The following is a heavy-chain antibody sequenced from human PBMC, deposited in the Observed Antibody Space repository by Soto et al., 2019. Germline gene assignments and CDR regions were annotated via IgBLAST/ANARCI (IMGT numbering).Heavy chain of an antibody. CDR2: INGYTGNT. CDR1: GYTFTSYG. J-gene: IGHJ6*02. Sequence: VKVSCKASGYTFTSYGLSWVRQAPGQGLEWMGWINGYTGNTNYAQKFQGRVTMTTDTSTNTAYLDLWTLISDDTAVYYCARSWVTGKGGIDVWGQGTTVTVS. CDR3: ARSWVTGKGGIDV. D-gene: IGHD3-16*01. V-gene: IGHV1-18*01.